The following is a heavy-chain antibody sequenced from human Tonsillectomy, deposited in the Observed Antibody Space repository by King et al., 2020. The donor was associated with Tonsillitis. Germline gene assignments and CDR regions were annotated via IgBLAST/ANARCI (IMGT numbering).Heavy chain of an antibody. V-gene: IGHV3-23*04. Sequence: VQLVESGGGLVQPGGSLRLSCAASGFTFRSYAMSWVRQAPGKGLEWVSAISGSGGSTYYADSVKGRFTISRDNSKNTLYLQMNSLRAEDTAVYYCAKDVTDLRGAPTAFDLWGQGTLVSVSS. CDR2: ISGSGGST. CDR3: AKDVTDLRGAPTAFDL. CDR1: GFTFRSYA. D-gene: IGHD1-20*01. J-gene: IGHJ4*02.